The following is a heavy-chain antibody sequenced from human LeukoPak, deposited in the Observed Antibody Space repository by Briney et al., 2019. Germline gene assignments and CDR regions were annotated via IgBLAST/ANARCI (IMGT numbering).Heavy chain of an antibody. J-gene: IGHJ4*02. V-gene: IGHV4-34*01. CDR1: GGSFSGYY. CDR2: INHSGST. Sequence: SETLSLTCAVYGGSFSGYYWSWIRQPPGKGLEWSGEINHSGSTNYNPSLKSRVTISVGTSKNQFSLKLSSVTAADTAVYDCARRPMGSSGYYYYYWGQGTLVTVSS. D-gene: IGHD3-22*01. CDR3: ARRPMGSSGYYYYY.